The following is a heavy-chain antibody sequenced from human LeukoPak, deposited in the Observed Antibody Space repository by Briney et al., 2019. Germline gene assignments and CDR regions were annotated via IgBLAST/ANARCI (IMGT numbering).Heavy chain of an antibody. Sequence: PGGSLRLSCAASGFTFSSYAMSWVRQAPGKGLEWVSAISGSGGSTYYADSVKGRFTISRDSSKNTLYLQMNSLRAEDTAVYYCAKNLGGLLYYFDYWGQGTLVTVSS. CDR2: ISGSGGST. V-gene: IGHV3-23*01. CDR3: AKNLGGLLYYFDY. D-gene: IGHD2-15*01. J-gene: IGHJ4*02. CDR1: GFTFSSYA.